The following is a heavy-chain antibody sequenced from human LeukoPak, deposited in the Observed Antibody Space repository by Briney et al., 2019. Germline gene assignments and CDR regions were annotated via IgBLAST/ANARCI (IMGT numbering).Heavy chain of an antibody. CDR2: IYYSGST. D-gene: IGHD5-18*01. Sequence: SETLSLTCTVSGGSISSYYWSWIRQPPGKGLEWIGYIYYSGSTNYNPSLKSRVTISVDTSKNQFSLKLSSVTAADTAVYYCARVGYHGIEAFDYWGQGTLVTVSS. V-gene: IGHV4-59*01. J-gene: IGHJ4*02. CDR1: GGSISSYY. CDR3: ARVGYHGIEAFDY.